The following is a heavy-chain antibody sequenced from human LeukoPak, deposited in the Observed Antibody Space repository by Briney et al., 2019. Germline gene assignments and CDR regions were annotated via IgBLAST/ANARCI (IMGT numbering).Heavy chain of an antibody. D-gene: IGHD6-13*01. CDR1: GFTFSSYA. CDR3: ARGGIAVAGAGNY. J-gene: IGHJ4*02. V-gene: IGHV3-64*01. CDR2: ISSNGGST. Sequence: GGSLRLSCAASGFTFSSYAMHWVRQAPGKGLEYVSAISSNGGSTYYANSVKGRFTISRDNSKNTLYLQMGSLRAEDMAVYYCARGGIAVAGAGNYWGQGTLVTVSS.